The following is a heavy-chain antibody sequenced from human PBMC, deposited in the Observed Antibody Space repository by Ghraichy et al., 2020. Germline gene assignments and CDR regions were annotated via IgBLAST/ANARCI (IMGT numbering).Heavy chain of an antibody. D-gene: IGHD6-19*01. CDR2: VRQDGNQM. CDR3: VRDHSSGWSFDY. V-gene: IGHV3-7*03. J-gene: IGHJ4*02. CDR1: GFTFSNYW. Sequence: GGSLRLSCAVSGFTFSNYWMSWVRQPPGKGLEWVANVRQDGNQMYYVDSVKGRFTISRDNADNSLYLQMNSLRAEDTAIYYCVRDHSSGWSFDYWGRGTLVTVSS.